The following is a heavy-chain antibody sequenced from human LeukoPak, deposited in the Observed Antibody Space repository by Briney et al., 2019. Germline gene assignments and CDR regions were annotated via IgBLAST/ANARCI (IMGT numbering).Heavy chain of an antibody. D-gene: IGHD6-19*01. CDR1: GFTFSSYA. CDR2: ISGSGGRT. Sequence: GGSLRLACPASGFTFSSYAISSVRQAPGSGREWAPAISGSGGRTYYADSVKGRLTISRDSSKNTLYLQMNSLRAEDTAVYYCAKFYSSGWYYFDYWGQGTLVTVSS. J-gene: IGHJ4*02. CDR3: AKFYSSGWYYFDY. V-gene: IGHV3-23*01.